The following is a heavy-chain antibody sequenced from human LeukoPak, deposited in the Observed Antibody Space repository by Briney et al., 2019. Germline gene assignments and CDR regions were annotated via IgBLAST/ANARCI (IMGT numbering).Heavy chain of an antibody. CDR2: ISFSGTYI. J-gene: IGHJ4*02. CDR3: ARRASTERGHSYGLDY. D-gene: IGHD5-18*01. CDR1: GFTFDDYG. Sequence: PGGSLRLSCAASGFTFDDYGMSWVRQAPGKGLEWVSSISFSGTYIYYADSLKGRITISRDNARRSLFLQMNSLRAEDTAVYYCARRASTERGHSYGLDYWGQGTLVTVSS. V-gene: IGHV3-21*01.